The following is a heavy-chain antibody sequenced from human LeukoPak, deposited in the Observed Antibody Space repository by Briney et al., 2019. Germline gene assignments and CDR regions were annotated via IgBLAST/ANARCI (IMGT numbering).Heavy chain of an antibody. V-gene: IGHV3-23*01. CDR1: RFTFNSHA. Sequence: GGSVTLSCTASRFTFNSHALMWPPHSPGEALVGGPTTSSCRGSTEYGLSVRALLTISRDNSKNTLYLQMSSLRANDTAVYYCAKGYYYSSGSYSNFDYWGQGTLVTVSS. CDR3: AKGYYYSSGSYSNFDY. J-gene: IGHJ4*02. D-gene: IGHD3-10*01. CDR2: TSSCRGST.